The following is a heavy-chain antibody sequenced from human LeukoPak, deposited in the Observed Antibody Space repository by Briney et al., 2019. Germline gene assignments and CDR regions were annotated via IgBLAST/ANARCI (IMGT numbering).Heavy chain of an antibody. Sequence: EASVKVSCKASGYTFTSYYMHWVRQAPGQGLEWMGIISPSGGSTSYAQKFQGRVTMTRDTSTSTVYMELSSLRSEDTAVYYCARVSPYYYDSSGYFDYWGQGTLVTVSS. CDR1: GYTFTSYY. J-gene: IGHJ4*02. V-gene: IGHV1-46*01. D-gene: IGHD3-22*01. CDR3: ARVSPYYYDSSGYFDY. CDR2: ISPSGGST.